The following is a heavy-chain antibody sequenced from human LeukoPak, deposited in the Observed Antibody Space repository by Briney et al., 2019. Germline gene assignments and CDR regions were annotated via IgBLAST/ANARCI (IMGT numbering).Heavy chain of an antibody. D-gene: IGHD3-10*02. CDR3: AELGITMIGGV. J-gene: IGHJ6*04. Sequence: GGSLRLSCAASGFTFSNSGMNWVRQAPGKGLEWVSYISSSSYTIYYADSVKGRFTISRDNAKNSLYLQMNSLRAEDTAVYYCAELGITMIGGVWGKGTTVTISS. CDR2: ISSSSYTI. V-gene: IGHV3-48*04. CDR1: GFTFSNSG.